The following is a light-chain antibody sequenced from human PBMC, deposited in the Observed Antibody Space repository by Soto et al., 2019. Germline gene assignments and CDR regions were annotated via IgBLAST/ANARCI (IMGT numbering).Light chain of an antibody. CDR1: QSISSR. Sequence: DIQMTQSPSTLSASVGDRVTITGRASQSISSRLAWYQQKPGKVPKLLIYKASSLESGVPSRFSGSGSGTEFTLNISSLQPDDFATYYCQKYDSYSWTFGQGTKVEI. J-gene: IGKJ1*01. V-gene: IGKV1-5*03. CDR2: KAS. CDR3: QKYDSYSWT.